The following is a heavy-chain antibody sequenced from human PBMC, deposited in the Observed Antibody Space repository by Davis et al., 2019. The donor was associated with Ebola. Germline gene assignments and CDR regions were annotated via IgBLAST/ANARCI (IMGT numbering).Heavy chain of an antibody. D-gene: IGHD2-21*02. J-gene: IGHJ4*02. CDR3: AIQVVGTTRIFDF. CDR1: GGSIGSSNYY. CDR2: LFYTRTT. V-gene: IGHV4-39*02. Sequence: SETLSLTCSVSGGSIGSSNYYCSWLRQPPGKGLEWIGSLFYTRTTYFNPSLNSRVAVSVDTSRNHFSLKLSSVTATDTAIYYCAIQVVGTTRIFDFWGQGTLVTVSS.